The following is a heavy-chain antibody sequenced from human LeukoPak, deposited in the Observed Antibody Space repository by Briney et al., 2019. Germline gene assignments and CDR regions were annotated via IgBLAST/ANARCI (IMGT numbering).Heavy chain of an antibody. V-gene: IGHV3-23*01. Sequence: RGSLRLSCAASGFTFSTYAMTWVRQAPGKGPEWVSIISHTGTSIFYADSVKGRFAISRDNSRNTLFLDMNSLRAEDTALYFCAKEEERFAAWGYFDSWGQGSLVTVSS. CDR1: GFTFSTYA. J-gene: IGHJ4*02. CDR2: ISHTGTSI. D-gene: IGHD3-16*01. CDR3: AKEEERFAAWGYFDS.